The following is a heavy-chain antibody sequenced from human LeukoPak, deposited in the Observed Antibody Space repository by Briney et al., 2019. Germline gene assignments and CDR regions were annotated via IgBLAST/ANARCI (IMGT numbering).Heavy chain of an antibody. J-gene: IGHJ6*02. CDR3: ARGPIHLWLYYGMDL. CDR1: GFTFGDHA. D-gene: IGHD5-18*01. CDR2: IRSEAKGGTT. V-gene: IGHV3-49*04. Sequence: SLSLSCTMSGFTFGDHAMCWVSQGPGKGLEWVGFIRSEAKGGTTECAASVKGRFTISRDDSRGVAYLQMNSLKTEDTALYYCARGPIHLWLYYGMDLWGQGITVTVSS.